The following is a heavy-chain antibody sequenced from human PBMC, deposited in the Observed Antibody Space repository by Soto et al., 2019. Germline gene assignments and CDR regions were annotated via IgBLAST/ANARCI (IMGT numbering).Heavy chain of an antibody. J-gene: IGHJ3*02. CDR3: ARDPADFWSLAPFDI. CDR1: GGTFSSYT. Sequence: SVKVSCQASGGTFSSYTISWVRQAPGQGLEWMGRIIPILGIANYAQKFQGRVTITADKSTSTAYMELSSLRSEDTAVYYCARDPADFWSLAPFDIWGQGTMVTVSS. V-gene: IGHV1-69*04. CDR2: IIPILGIA. D-gene: IGHD3-3*01.